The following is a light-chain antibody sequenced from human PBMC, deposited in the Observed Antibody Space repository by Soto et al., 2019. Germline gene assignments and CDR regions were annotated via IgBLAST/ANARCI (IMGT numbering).Light chain of an antibody. J-gene: IGKJ5*01. V-gene: IGKV3-11*01. CDR1: QSVRRY. CDR3: QQRNNWPPIT. Sequence: EIVLTQSPSTLSLSPGERATLSCRSSQSVRRYLAWYQKKPGQAPRLLIYDASTRATGIPARFSGSGSETDLTLTITSLEPEDFAVYYCQQRNNWPPITFGQGTRLEIK. CDR2: DAS.